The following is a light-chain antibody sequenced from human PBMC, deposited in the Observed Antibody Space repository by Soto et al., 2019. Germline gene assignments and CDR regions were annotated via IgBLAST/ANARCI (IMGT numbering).Light chain of an antibody. J-gene: IGKJ1*01. V-gene: IGKV1-5*01. Sequence: DIQMTQSPSTLSASVGDRVTITCRASQSISSWLAWYQQKPGKAPNLLIYGASSLESGVPPRFSGSGSGTEFTLTISSLQPDDFATYYCQQYNTYTWTFGQGTKVDIK. CDR1: QSISSW. CDR3: QQYNTYTWT. CDR2: GAS.